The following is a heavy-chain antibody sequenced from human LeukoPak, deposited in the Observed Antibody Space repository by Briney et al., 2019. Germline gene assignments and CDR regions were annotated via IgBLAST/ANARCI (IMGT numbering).Heavy chain of an antibody. Sequence: GGSLRLSCAASGFTFSSYWMSWVRQAPGKGLEWVANIKQDGSEKYYVDSVKGRFTISRDNAKNSLYLQTNSLRAEDTAVYYCARFPHCSSTSCYTNWFDPWGQGTLVTVSS. D-gene: IGHD2-2*02. CDR2: IKQDGSEK. CDR3: ARFPHCSSTSCYTNWFDP. V-gene: IGHV3-7*01. J-gene: IGHJ5*02. CDR1: GFTFSSYW.